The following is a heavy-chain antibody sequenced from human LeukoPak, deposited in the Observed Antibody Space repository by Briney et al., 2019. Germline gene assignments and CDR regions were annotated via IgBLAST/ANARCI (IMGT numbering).Heavy chain of an antibody. Sequence: GGSLRLSCAASGFTFSSYWMSWVRQAPGKGLEWVANIKEDGGEKYSVDSVKGRFTISRDNAMNSLYLQMNSLRAEDTAVYYCARAPSSSNLLVFDYWGQGTLVTVSS. CDR1: GFTFSSYW. CDR2: IKEDGGEK. J-gene: IGHJ4*02. D-gene: IGHD6-13*01. CDR3: ARAPSSSNLLVFDY. V-gene: IGHV3-7*01.